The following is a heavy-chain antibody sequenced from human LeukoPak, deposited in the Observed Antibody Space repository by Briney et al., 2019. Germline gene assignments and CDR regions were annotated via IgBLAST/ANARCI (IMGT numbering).Heavy chain of an antibody. CDR3: ARGEEYYYDSSGYSLDP. V-gene: IGHV1-18*01. D-gene: IGHD3-22*01. CDR2: ISAYNGNT. CDR1: GYTFTSYG. J-gene: IGHJ5*02. Sequence: ASVKVSCKASGYTFTSYGISCVRQAPGQGLEWMGWISAYNGNTNYAQKLQGRVTMTTDTSTSTAYMELRSLRSDDTAVYYCARGEEYYYDSSGYSLDPWGQGTLVTVSS.